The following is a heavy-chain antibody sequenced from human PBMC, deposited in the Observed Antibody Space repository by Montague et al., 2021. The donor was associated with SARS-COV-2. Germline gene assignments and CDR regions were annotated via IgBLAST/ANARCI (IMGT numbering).Heavy chain of an antibody. CDR2: IYYRGST. CDR3: ATQEDASGWIPGAFDF. D-gene: IGHD6-19*01. J-gene: IGHJ4*02. V-gene: IGHV4-39*01. CDR1: GGSISSSSYY. Sequence: SETLSLTCTVSGGSISSSSYYWAWIRQPPGKGLEWIGSIYYRGSTYYNPSLKSRVFISVDTSKNQLSLTLTSVTTADTAVYYCATQEDASGWIPGAFDFWGQGTLLSVSS.